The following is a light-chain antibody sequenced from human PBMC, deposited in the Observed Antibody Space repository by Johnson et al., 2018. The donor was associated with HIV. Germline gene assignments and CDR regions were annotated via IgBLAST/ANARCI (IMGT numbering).Light chain of an antibody. CDR1: SSNIGNNY. V-gene: IGLV1-51*01. Sequence: QSVLTQAPSVSAAPGQKVTISCSGSSSNIGNNYVSWYQQLPGTAPKLLIYDNNKRPSGIPDRFSGSKSGTSATLGVTGLQIGDEADYYCGTWDSSLSAYVFGTGTKVTVL. CDR3: GTWDSSLSAYV. CDR2: DNN. J-gene: IGLJ1*01.